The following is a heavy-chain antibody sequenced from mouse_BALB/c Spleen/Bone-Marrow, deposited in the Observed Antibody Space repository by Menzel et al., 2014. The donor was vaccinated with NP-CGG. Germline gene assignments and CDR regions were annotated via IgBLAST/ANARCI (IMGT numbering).Heavy chain of an antibody. Sequence: VQLKQSGAALVRSGASGKLACTASGLNIKDYYTHWVKQRPEQGLEWIGWIDPENGDTEYAPKFQGNANMTADIYSNTAYLQLSSLTSEDTAVYYCNARGAMDDWGQGTSVTVSS. J-gene: IGHJ4*01. CDR3: NARGAMDD. CDR1: GLNIKDYY. V-gene: IGHV14-4*02. CDR2: IDPENGDT.